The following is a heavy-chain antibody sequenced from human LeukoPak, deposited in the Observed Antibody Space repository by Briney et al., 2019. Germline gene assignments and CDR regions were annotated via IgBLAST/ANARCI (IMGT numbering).Heavy chain of an antibody. J-gene: IGHJ4*02. CDR1: GYTFTSYD. CDR2: MNPNNGDT. D-gene: IGHD5-18*01. Sequence: ASVKVSCKASGYTFTSYDINWVRQATGQGLEWMGWMNPNNGDTGYADKFHGRLTITGDSSISTAYMELSSLRSEDTAVYYCARGRSDSTLFPYWGQGSLVTVSS. CDR3: ARGRSDSTLFPY. V-gene: IGHV1-8*03.